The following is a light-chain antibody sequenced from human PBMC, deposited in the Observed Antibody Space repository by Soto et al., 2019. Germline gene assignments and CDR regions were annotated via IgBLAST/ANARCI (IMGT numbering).Light chain of an antibody. CDR2: WAS. Sequence: DIVMTQSPDSLSVSLGARATINCKSSQNVLYSSTNKSYLAWYQQKAGQPPKLLIYWASTRQSGVPDRFSGSGSVTDFTLTITTLQADDVAVYYCQQYYTTPPTFGPGTKVDVK. J-gene: IGKJ3*01. CDR3: QQYYTTPPT. V-gene: IGKV4-1*01. CDR1: QNVLYSSTNKSY.